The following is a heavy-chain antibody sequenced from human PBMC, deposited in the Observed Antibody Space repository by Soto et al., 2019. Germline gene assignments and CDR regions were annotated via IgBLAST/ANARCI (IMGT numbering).Heavy chain of an antibody. CDR2: IWYDGSNK. J-gene: IGHJ6*02. D-gene: IGHD4-17*01. V-gene: IGHV3-33*01. CDR1: GFTFSSYG. Sequence: GGSLRLSCAASGFTFSSYGMHWVRQAPGKGLEWVAVIWYDGSNKYYADSVKGRFTISRDNSKNTLYLQMNSLRAEDTAVYYCARDINPPTGGYGMDVWGQGTTVTVSS. CDR3: ARDINPPTGGYGMDV.